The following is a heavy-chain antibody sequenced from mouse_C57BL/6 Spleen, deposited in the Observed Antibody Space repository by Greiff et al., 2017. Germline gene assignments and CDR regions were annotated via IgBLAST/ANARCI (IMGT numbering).Heavy chain of an antibody. Sequence: VQLQQSGAELARPGASVKLSCKASGYTFTSYGISWVKQRTGQGLEWIGEIYPRSGNTYYNEKFKGKATLTADKSSSTANMELRSLTSEDSAVYFCARNDYYGSSPWYFDVWGTGTPVTVSS. CDR1: GYTFTSYG. D-gene: IGHD1-1*01. CDR3: ARNDYYGSSPWYFDV. V-gene: IGHV1-81*01. J-gene: IGHJ1*03. CDR2: IYPRSGNT.